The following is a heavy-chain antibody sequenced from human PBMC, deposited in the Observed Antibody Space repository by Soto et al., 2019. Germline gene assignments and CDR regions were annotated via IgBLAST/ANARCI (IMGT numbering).Heavy chain of an antibody. Sequence: QLQLQESGPGLVKPSETLSLTCTVSGGSISSSSYYWGWIRQPPGKGLEWIGSIYYSGSTYYNPSLKSRVTRPVDTSKNQFSRKRSAVTAADTAVYYWARRDIGDGDYEGPLYYYYYMDVWGKGTTVTVSS. D-gene: IGHD4-17*01. CDR3: ARRDIGDGDYEGPLYYYYYMDV. CDR2: IYYSGST. V-gene: IGHV4-39*01. CDR1: GGSISSSSYY. J-gene: IGHJ6*03.